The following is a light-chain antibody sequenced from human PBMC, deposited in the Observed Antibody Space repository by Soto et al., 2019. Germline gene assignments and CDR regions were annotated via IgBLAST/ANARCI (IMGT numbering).Light chain of an antibody. CDR2: DAS. J-gene: IGKJ1*01. V-gene: IGKV3-11*01. CDR3: QQRSNWSWT. CDR1: QSVSSY. Sequence: EIVLTQSPATLSLSPGERATLSCRASQSVSSYLACYQQKPGQAPRLLSYDASNSATGIPARFSGSGSGTDFTLTISSLEPEDFAVYYCQQRSNWSWTFGQGTK.